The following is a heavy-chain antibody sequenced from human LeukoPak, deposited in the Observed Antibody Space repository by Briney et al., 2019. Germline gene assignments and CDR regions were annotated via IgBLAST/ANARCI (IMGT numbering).Heavy chain of an antibody. J-gene: IGHJ4*02. CDR2: IYYSGST. CDR3: ARGARAGYNLEPFDY. Sequence: SETLSLTCTVSGGSMSSYYWSWIRQPPGKGLEWIGYIYYSGSTKYNPSLKSRVTISVDTSKNQFSLKLSSVTAADTAVYYCARGARAGYNLEPFDYWGQATLATVSS. V-gene: IGHV4-59*08. D-gene: IGHD5-24*01. CDR1: GGSMSSYY.